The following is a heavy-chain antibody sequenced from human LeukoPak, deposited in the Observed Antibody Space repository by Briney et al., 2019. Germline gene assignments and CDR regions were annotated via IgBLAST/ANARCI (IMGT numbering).Heavy chain of an antibody. Sequence: GGSLRLSCAASGFTFSDYYMSWIRQAPGKGLEWVSYISSSGSTIYYADSVKGRFTISRDNAKNSLYLQMNSLRAEDTAVYYCVRAAVVAASPIYYYYYGMDVWGQGTTVTVSS. CDR2: ISSSGSTI. CDR3: VRAAVVAASPIYYYYYGMDV. D-gene: IGHD2-15*01. CDR1: GFTFSDYY. J-gene: IGHJ6*02. V-gene: IGHV3-11*01.